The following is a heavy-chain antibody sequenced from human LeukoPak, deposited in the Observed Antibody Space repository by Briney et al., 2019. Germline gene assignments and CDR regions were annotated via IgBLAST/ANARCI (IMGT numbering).Heavy chain of an antibody. CDR2: IGGTGVRT. Sequence: PGGSLRLSCAASGFTSSSYGMSWVRQAPGKGLEWVSTIGGTGVRTYYADSVKGRFTISRDNSKNTLYLQINSLRAEDTAVYFCAKDRLGGPYFFHYWGQGTLVTVSS. V-gene: IGHV3-23*01. D-gene: IGHD3-16*01. CDR1: GFTSSSYG. J-gene: IGHJ4*02. CDR3: AKDRLGGPYFFHY.